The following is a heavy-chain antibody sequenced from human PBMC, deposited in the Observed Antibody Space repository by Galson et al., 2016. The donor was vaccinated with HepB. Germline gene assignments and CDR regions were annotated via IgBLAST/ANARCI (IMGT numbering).Heavy chain of an antibody. J-gene: IGHJ4*02. CDR1: GHNFTNYW. Sequence: QSGAEVKQPGESLKISCKGSGHNFTNYWIGWVRQMHGKGLEWMGITYPDDSETKYSPSFEGQVTISADKSISAAYLQWNSLKASDTAMYFCARVDYNNSEELLDSWGQGTLVTVSS. CDR2: TYPDDSET. V-gene: IGHV5-51*01. CDR3: ARVDYNNSEELLDS. D-gene: IGHD1-1*01.